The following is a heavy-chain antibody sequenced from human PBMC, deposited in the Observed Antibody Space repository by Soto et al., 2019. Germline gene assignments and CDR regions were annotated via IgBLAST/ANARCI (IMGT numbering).Heavy chain of an antibody. Sequence: PSETLSLTCAVYGGSFSGYYWSWIRQPPGKGLEWIGEINHSGSTNYNPSLKSRVTISVDTSKNQFSLKLSSVTAADTAVYYCAREEYTAMVQADWGQGTLVTVSS. CDR3: AREEYTAMVQAD. D-gene: IGHD5-18*01. J-gene: IGHJ4*02. V-gene: IGHV4-34*01. CDR1: GGSFSGYY. CDR2: INHSGST.